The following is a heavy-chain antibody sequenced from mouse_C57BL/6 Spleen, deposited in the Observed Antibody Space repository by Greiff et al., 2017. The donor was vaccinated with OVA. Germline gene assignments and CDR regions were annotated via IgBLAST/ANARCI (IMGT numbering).Heavy chain of an antibody. V-gene: IGHV5-6*01. J-gene: IGHJ4*01. Sequence: EVQVVESGGDLVKPGGSLKLSCAASGFTFSSYGMSWVRQTPDKRLEWVATISSGGSYTYYPDSVKGRFTISRDNAKNTLYLQMSSLKSEDTAMYYCASPDAMDYWGQGTSVTVSS. CDR2: ISSGGSYT. CDR1: GFTFSSYG. CDR3: ASPDAMDY.